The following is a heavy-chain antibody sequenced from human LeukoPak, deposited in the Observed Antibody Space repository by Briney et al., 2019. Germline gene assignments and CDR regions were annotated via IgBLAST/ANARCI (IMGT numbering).Heavy chain of an antibody. V-gene: IGHV3-23*01. CDR1: GFTFTSYA. CDR2: ISASGSGT. CDR3: AKGRDTSGRQTFDF. J-gene: IGHJ4*02. D-gene: IGHD6-19*01. Sequence: GGSLRLSCEASGFTFTSYAMHWVRQAPGKGLEWVSSISASGSGTFYTDSMNGRFTISRDNAKKTFFLQMKNLRPGDTALYYCAKGRDTSGRQTFDFWGQGTLVPVSS.